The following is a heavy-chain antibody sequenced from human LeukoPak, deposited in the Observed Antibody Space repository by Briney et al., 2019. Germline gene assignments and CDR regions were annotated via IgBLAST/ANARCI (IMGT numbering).Heavy chain of an antibody. D-gene: IGHD6-13*01. CDR3: ARGRIAAAGRGITFDY. V-gene: IGHV3-33*08. CDR2: IWYDGSNK. Sequence: SGGSLRLSCAASGFTFSSYAMSWVRQAPGKGLEWVAVIWYDGSNKYYADSVKGRFTISRDNSKNTLYLQMNSLRAEDTAVYYCARGRIAAAGRGITFDYWGQGTLVTVSS. J-gene: IGHJ4*02. CDR1: GFTFSSYA.